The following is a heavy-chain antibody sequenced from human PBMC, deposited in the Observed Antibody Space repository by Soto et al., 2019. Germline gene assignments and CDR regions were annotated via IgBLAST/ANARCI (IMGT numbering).Heavy chain of an antibody. CDR3: ARRVTIVRAYFDY. CDR1: GDSISSSSYY. D-gene: IGHD3-10*01. CDR2: IYYTGIT. Sequence: QLQLQESGPGLVKPSETLSLTCTVSGDSISSSSYYWGWIRQPPGKGLEWIGNIYYTGITYYNPSLKSRVTISVDMPKNQFSLKLSSVTAAETAVYYCARRVTIVRAYFDYWGQGTLVTVSS. V-gene: IGHV4-39*01. J-gene: IGHJ4*02.